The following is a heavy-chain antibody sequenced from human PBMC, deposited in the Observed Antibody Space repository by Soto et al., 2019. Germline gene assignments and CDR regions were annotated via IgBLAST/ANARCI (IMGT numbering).Heavy chain of an antibody. V-gene: IGHV1-18*04. CDR2: ISGYNGDT. J-gene: IGHJ6*02. Sequence: ASVKVSCKASGYPFTRYSIRWVRQAPGQGLGWMGWISGYNGDTEYSKNFQGRLTMTIDTSTTTASMELRSLRSDDTAVYYCARASLTIFGAPYGMDVWGQGTSVTVSS. CDR1: GYPFTRYS. CDR3: ARASLTIFGAPYGMDV. D-gene: IGHD3-3*01.